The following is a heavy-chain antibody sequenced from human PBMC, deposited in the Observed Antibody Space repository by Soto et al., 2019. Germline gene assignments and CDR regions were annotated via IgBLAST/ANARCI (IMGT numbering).Heavy chain of an antibody. CDR1: GGTFSSYA. Sequence: GASVKVSCKASGGTFSSYAISWVRQAPGQGLEWMGGIIPIFGTANYAQKFQCRVTITADGSTSTAYMELSSLRSEDTAVYYCAXSRVRGVIIARYYYGMDVWGQGTTVTV. D-gene: IGHD3-10*01. CDR2: IIPIFGTA. CDR3: AXSRVRGVIIARYYYGMDV. J-gene: IGHJ6*02. V-gene: IGHV1-69*13.